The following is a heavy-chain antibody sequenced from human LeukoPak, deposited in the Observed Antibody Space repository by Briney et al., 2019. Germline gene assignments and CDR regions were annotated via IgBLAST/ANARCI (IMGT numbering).Heavy chain of an antibody. CDR2: INHSGST. D-gene: IGHD3-22*01. CDR3: AGYYDSSGYYQKDALDS. V-gene: IGHV4-34*01. CDR1: GGSFSGYY. J-gene: IGHJ4*02. Sequence: SEALSLTCAVYGGSFSGYYWSWIRQPPGKGLEWIGEINHSGSTNYNPSLKSRVTISVDTSKNQFSLKLSSVTAADTAVYYCAGYYDSSGYYQKDALDSWGQGTLVTVSS.